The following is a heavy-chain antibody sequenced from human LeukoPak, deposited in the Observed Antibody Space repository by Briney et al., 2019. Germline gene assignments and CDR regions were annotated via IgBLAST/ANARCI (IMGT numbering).Heavy chain of an antibody. Sequence: GASVKVSCKASGYTFTRYYIHWVRQAPGQGLEWMGWINPNSDGTNYAQKFQGRVTMTTDTSISTAYMELGRLRSDDPAVYYCAKYSDIWSGLTPLLYWGQGTLVTVSP. J-gene: IGHJ4*02. V-gene: IGHV1-2*02. CDR3: AKYSDIWSGLTPLLY. D-gene: IGHD3-3*01. CDR2: INPNSDGT. CDR1: GYTFTRYY.